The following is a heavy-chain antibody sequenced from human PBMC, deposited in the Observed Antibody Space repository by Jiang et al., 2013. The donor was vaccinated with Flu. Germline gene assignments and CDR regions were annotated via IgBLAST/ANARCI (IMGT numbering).Heavy chain of an antibody. Sequence: GAEVKKPGESLNISCKGSGYTFTNYWIGWVRQRPGKGLEWMGIIYPAVSNPTYSPSFQGQVTISADKSLSIAYLNLISLKASDTAVYYCARGDGDYGVGSYYAMDVWGQGTTVTVSS. D-gene: IGHD4-17*01. CDR3: ARGDGDYGVGSYYAMDV. J-gene: IGHJ6*02. CDR1: GYTFTNYW. V-gene: IGHV5-51*03. CDR2: IYPAVSNP.